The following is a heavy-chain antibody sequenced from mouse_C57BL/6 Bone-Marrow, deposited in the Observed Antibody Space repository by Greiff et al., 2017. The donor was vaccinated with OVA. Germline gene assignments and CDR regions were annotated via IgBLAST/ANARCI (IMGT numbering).Heavy chain of an antibody. CDR3: ARAGGATAFDY. CDR2: IHPNSGST. Sequence: QVQLQQSGAELVKPGASVKLSCKASGYTFTSYWMHWVKQRPGQGLEWIGMIHPNSGSTNYNEKFKSKATLTVDKSSSTAYMQLSSLTSEDSAVYYCARAGGATAFDYWGQGTTLTVSS. D-gene: IGHD1-2*01. V-gene: IGHV1-64*01. CDR1: GYTFTSYW. J-gene: IGHJ2*01.